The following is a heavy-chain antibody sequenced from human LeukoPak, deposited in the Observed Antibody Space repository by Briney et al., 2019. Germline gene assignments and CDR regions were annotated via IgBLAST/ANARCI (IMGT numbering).Heavy chain of an antibody. J-gene: IGHJ5*02. V-gene: IGHV1-69*11. CDR1: GGTFSSYA. Sequence: SVKVSCKASGGTFSSYAISWVRQAPGQGLEWMGRIIPILGTANYAQKFQGRVTITTDESTSTAYMELSSLRSEDTAVYYCARDALDVVVVAATFGLNWFDPWGQGTLVTVSS. CDR2: IIPILGTA. CDR3: ARDALDVVVVAATFGLNWFDP. D-gene: IGHD2-15*01.